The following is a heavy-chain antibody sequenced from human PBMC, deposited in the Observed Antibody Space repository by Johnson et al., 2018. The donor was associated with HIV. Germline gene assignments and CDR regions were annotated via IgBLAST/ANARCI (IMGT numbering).Heavy chain of an antibody. Sequence: VQLVESGGGLVKPGGSLRLSCAASGFTFSNAWMSWVRQAPGKGLEWVGRIKSKTDGGTTDYAAPVKGRFNISRDDSKNTLYLQMNSLKTEDTAVYYCRSWGSSGYYAPFYHDAFDIWGQGTMVTVSS. V-gene: IGHV3-15*01. CDR3: RSWGSSGYYAPFYHDAFDI. CDR1: GFTFSNAW. J-gene: IGHJ3*02. D-gene: IGHD3-22*01. CDR2: IKSKTDGGTT.